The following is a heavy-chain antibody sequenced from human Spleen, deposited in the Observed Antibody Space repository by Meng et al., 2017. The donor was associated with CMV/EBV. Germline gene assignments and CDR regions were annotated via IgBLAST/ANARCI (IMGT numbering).Heavy chain of an antibody. V-gene: IGHV3-23*01. CDR1: GFTFSSYE. CDR3: AKDLRYYDFWSGRMD. Sequence: GESLKISCAASGFTFSSYEMNWVRQAPGKGLEWVSSISAGATSTYYADSVKGRFTISRDNSMNTLYLQMNSLKAEDTALYYCAKDLRYYDFWSGRMDWGQGTLVTVSS. CDR2: ISAGATST. D-gene: IGHD3-3*01. J-gene: IGHJ4*02.